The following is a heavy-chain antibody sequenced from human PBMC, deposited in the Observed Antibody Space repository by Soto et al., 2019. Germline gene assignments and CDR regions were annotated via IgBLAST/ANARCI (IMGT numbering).Heavy chain of an antibody. J-gene: IGHJ5*02. V-gene: IGHV1-3*01. CDR3: VVIAGALPS. CDR1: GYTFTSYA. CDR2: LDAGNRKT. D-gene: IGHD1-26*01. Sequence: PGASVKVSCKTSGYTFTSYAMHWVRQAPGQRLELMGWLDAGNRKTEYSQQFQGRVSITWDTSASTAYMEVISLRSEDAAVYYCVVIAGALPSWGQGTLVTVSS.